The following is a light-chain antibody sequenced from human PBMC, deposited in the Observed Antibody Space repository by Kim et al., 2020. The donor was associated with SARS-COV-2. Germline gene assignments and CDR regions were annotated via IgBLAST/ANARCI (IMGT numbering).Light chain of an antibody. CDR2: GAS. CDR1: QSVSSSY. CDR3: QQYGSSPK. V-gene: IGKV3-20*01. Sequence: LSPGERATLSCRASQSVSSSYLAWYQQKPGQAPRLLIYGASSRATGIPDRFSGSGSGTDFTLTISRLEPEDFAVYYCQQYGSSPKFGQGTKVDIK. J-gene: IGKJ1*01.